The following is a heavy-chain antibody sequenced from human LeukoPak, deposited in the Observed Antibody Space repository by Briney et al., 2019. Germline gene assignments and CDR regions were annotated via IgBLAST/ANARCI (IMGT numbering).Heavy chain of an antibody. CDR2: IKLDRSEK. V-gene: IGHV3-7*01. D-gene: IGHD6-6*01. Sequence: GGSLRLSCAASGFTFTNYWMSWVRQAPGKGLELVANIKLDRSEKYYADSVKGRFTISRDDSKNTLYLQMNSLRAEDTAVYYCARDEYSSTAFDYWGQGTLVTVSS. J-gene: IGHJ4*02. CDR1: GFTFTNYW. CDR3: ARDEYSSTAFDY.